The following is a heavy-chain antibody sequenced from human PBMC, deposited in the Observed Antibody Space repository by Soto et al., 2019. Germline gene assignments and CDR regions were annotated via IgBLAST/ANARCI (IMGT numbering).Heavy chain of an antibody. CDR2: ISGSGGST. CDR1: GFTFSNYA. V-gene: IGHV3-23*01. CDR3: AKGTSYYDSSGFDY. J-gene: IGHJ4*02. D-gene: IGHD3-22*01. Sequence: EVQLLESGGDLLQPGGSLRLSCVASGFTFSNYAMTWVRQAPGKGLEWVSVISGSGGSTYYADSVKGRFTISRDTSKNTLYLQMNNLRADDTSLYCCAKGTSYYDSSGFDYWGQGTLVTVSS.